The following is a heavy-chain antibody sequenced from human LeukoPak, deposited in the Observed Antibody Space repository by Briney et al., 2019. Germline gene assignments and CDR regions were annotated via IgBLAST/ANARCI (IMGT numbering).Heavy chain of an antibody. CDR1: GFTFSNYG. CDR2: ISYDGVNK. Sequence: GGSLRLSCAASGFTFSNYGMHWVRQAPGKGLEWVALISYDGVNKYYADSVKGRFTISRDNSKNTLYLRMNSLRVEDTALYYCAKLRELVTYYYYYGLDVWGQGTTVIVSS. V-gene: IGHV3-30*18. D-gene: IGHD1-1*01. CDR3: AKLRELVTYYYYYGLDV. J-gene: IGHJ6*02.